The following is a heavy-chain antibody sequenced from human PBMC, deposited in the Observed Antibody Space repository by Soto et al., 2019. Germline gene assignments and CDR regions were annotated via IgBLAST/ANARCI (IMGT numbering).Heavy chain of an antibody. D-gene: IGHD3-22*01. CDR3: AGRPAGYSQWYFDL. Sequence: DVQLLESGGDLVQPGASLRLSCAASGFIFSDFAMSWVRQTPGKGLEWVSAVSVYGGSTHYSDAVKGRFTISRDNSRDTLFLQMNSLRAEDTAVYYCAGRPAGYSQWYFDLWGRGTLVTVSS. V-gene: IGHV3-23*01. CDR2: VSVYGGST. CDR1: GFIFSDFA. J-gene: IGHJ2*01.